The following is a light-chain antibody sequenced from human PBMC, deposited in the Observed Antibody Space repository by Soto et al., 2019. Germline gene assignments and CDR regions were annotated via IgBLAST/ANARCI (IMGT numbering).Light chain of an antibody. V-gene: IGLV1-51*01. J-gene: IGLJ1*01. CDR1: SSNIGNNY. CDR3: GTWDSSLSAGGV. Sequence: QSVLTQPPSVSAAPGQKVTISCSGSSSNIGNNYVSWYQQLPGTAPKLLIYDNNKRPSGIPDRLSGSKSGTSATLGITGLQTGDEADYYCGTWDSSLSAGGVFGTGTKVTVL. CDR2: DNN.